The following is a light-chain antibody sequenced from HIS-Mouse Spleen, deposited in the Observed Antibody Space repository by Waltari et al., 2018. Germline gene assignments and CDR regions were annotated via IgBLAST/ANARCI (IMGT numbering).Light chain of an antibody. CDR1: QSVSSN. CDR2: GAS. Sequence: EIVMTQSPATLSVSPGERATLSCRPRQSVSSNLAWYQQKPGQAPRLLIYGASTRATGIPARCSGSGSGTEFTLTISSLQSEDFAVYYCQQYNNWPRTFGQGTKVEIK. J-gene: IGKJ1*01. CDR3: QQYNNWPRT. V-gene: IGKV3-15*01.